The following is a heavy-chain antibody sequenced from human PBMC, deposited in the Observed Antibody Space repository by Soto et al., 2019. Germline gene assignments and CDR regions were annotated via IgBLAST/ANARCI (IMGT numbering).Heavy chain of an antibody. CDR3: ARKRNWGCAAAFDI. CDR2: INHSGST. D-gene: IGHD7-27*01. J-gene: IGHJ3*02. CDR1: GGSFSGYY. Sequence: SETLSLTCAVYGGSFSGYYWSWIRQPPGKGLEWIGEINHSGSTNYNPSLKSRVTISVDTSKNQFSLKLSSVTAADTAVYYCARKRNWGCAAAFDIWGQGTMVTVSS. V-gene: IGHV4-34*01.